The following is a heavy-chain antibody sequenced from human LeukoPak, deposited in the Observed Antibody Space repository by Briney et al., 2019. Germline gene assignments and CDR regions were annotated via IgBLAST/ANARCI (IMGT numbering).Heavy chain of an antibody. Sequence: PGGSLRLSCAASGLNIYTYWMSWVRQPPGKGPEWVANIKQDGTEKYYVESVRGRFTISRDNAKNSLYLQMDSLRAEDTAVYYCATDAVLFEHLGQGTLVTVSS. CDR1: GLNIYTYW. D-gene: IGHD6-19*01. CDR3: ATDAVLFEH. CDR2: IKQDGTEK. V-gene: IGHV3-7*01. J-gene: IGHJ4*02.